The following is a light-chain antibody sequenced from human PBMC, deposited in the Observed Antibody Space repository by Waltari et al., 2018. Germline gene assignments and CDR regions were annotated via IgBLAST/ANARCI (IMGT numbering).Light chain of an antibody. J-gene: IGLJ1*01. Sequence: SYEVTQPPSVSVSPRQRATIPCSGEKLGRKYVSWYQQKSGQSPVLVIYRDDKRPSGIPERFSGSNSGNTATLTISGTQPMDEADYYCQAWDSSAFVFGAGTKVTVL. CDR2: RDD. CDR3: QAWDSSAFV. CDR1: KLGRKY. V-gene: IGLV3-1*01.